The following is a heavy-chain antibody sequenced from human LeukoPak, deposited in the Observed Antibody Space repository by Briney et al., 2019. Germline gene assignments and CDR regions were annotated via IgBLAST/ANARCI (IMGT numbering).Heavy chain of an antibody. CDR3: ARAVGGDGSGSL. Sequence: SETLSLTCTVSGGSITSSFYWSWIRQSPGKGLEWIGYIYNSGGTKYNPSLKSRLTISVDTSKNQFSLNLSSVTAADTAVYYCARAVGGDGSGSLWGPGTLVTVSS. V-gene: IGHV4-59*01. D-gene: IGHD3-10*01. J-gene: IGHJ4*02. CDR2: IYNSGGT. CDR1: GGSITSSFY.